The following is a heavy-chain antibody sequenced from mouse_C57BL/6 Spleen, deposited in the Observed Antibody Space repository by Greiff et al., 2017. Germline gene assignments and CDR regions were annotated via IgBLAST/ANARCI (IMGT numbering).Heavy chain of an antibody. J-gene: IGHJ2*01. CDR2: IYPGDGDT. CDR1: GYAFSSSW. D-gene: IGHD5-1*01. CDR3: ANSTFPYYFDY. Sequence: QVQLQQSGPELVKPGASVKISCKASGYAFSSSWMNWVKQRPGKGLEWIGRIYPGDGDTNYNAKFKGKDTLTADKSYCNASLQLSSLTSEDSAVYFCANSTFPYYFDYWGKGTTLTVSS. V-gene: IGHV1-82*01.